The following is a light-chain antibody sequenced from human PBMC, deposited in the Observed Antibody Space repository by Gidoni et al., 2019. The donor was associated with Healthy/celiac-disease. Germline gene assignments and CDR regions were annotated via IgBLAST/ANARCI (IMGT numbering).Light chain of an antibody. CDR1: NSGSKR. J-gene: IGLJ2*01. V-gene: IGLV3-21*03. CDR2: DDS. Sequence: SYVLTQPPSVSVPPGKPARITCGGNNSGSKRVHWYQQKPGQAPVLVVCDDSDRPSGIPERFSGSNSGNTATLTISRVEAGDEADYYCQVWDSSSDPRGVVFGGGTKLTVL. CDR3: QVWDSSSDPRGVV.